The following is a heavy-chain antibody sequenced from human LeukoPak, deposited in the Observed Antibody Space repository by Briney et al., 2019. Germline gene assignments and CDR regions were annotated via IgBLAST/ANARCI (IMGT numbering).Heavy chain of an antibody. CDR1: GGSIRSGSYD. CDR3: AGSTTWIQPYRFFDY. D-gene: IGHD5-18*01. J-gene: IGHJ4*02. Sequence: PSQTLSLTCTVSGGSIRSGSYDWRWIRQPAGKGLEWIGRIYTSGSTNYNPSLKSRVTISVDTSKNQFSLKLSSVTAADTAVYYCAGSTTWIQPYRFFDYWGQGTLVTVSS. V-gene: IGHV4-61*02. CDR2: IYTSGST.